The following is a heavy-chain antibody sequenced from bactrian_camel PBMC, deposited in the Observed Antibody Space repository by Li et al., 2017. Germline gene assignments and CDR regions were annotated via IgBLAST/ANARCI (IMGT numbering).Heavy chain of an antibody. J-gene: IGHJ6*01. V-gene: IGHV3S25*01. CDR3: AAEAFAHSDCTAAEDEAAFGY. CDR2: IYTGQGGLT. D-gene: IGHD4*01. CDR1: GSTWYTRYC. Sequence: QLVESGGGSVQAGGSLTLSCVASGSTWYTRYCMGWFRQAPGKERVGVGTIYTGQGGLTFYAEFVKHRFTISHDNASNTVFLSMNDLKPEGTAMYYCAAEAFAHSDCTAAEDEAAFGYWGQGTQVTVS.